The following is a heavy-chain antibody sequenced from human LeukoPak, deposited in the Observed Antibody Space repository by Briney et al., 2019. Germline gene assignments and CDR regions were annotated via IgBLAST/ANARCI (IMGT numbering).Heavy chain of an antibody. CDR2: TSGGGGST. J-gene: IGHJ4*02. CDR3: AKDREYAYYDILTGYGY. Sequence: PGGSLRLSCAASGFTFSSYAMSWVRQAPGKGLEWVSATSGGGGSTYYADSVKGRFTISRDNSKNTLYLQMNSLRAEDTAVYYCAKDREYAYYDILTGYGYWGQGTLVTVSS. D-gene: IGHD3-9*01. CDR1: GFTFSSYA. V-gene: IGHV3-23*01.